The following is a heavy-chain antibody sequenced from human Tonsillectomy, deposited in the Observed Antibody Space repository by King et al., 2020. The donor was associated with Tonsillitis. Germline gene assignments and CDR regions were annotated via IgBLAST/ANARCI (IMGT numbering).Heavy chain of an antibody. D-gene: IGHD2-2*01. CDR2: IYYSGST. CDR1: GGSISSGGYS. J-gene: IGHJ5*02. V-gene: IGHV4-30-4*07. Sequence: QLQESGPGLVKPSQTLSLTCAVSGGSISSGGYSWSWIRQPPGKGLEWIGYIYYSGSTYYNPSLKSRVNISVDTSKNQFSLKLSSVTAADTAVYYCARAAYCSSTSCYDWFDPWGQGTLVTVSS. CDR3: ARAAYCSSTSCYDWFDP.